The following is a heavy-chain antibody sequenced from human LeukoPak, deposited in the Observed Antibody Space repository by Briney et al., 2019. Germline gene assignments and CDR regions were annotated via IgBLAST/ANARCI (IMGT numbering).Heavy chain of an antibody. CDR1: GFNVNKNY. CDR2: IYSGGST. J-gene: IGHJ3*02. Sequence: PGGSLRLSCSASGFNVNKNYLTWVRQAPGKGLEWLSVIYSGGSTYYPDSVKGRFTISRDTSRNTLYLQMNSLRAEDTAVYYCARGLIVPTAADQDAFDIWGQGTMVTVSS. CDR3: ARGLIVPTAADQDAFDI. D-gene: IGHD2-2*01. V-gene: IGHV3-53*01.